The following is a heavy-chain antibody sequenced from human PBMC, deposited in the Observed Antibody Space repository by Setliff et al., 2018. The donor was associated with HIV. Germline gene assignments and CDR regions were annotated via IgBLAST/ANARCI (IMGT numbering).Heavy chain of an antibody. CDR3: ASLIVVVVAVDY. CDR2: IYYSGST. CDR1: GGSISSSSYY. D-gene: IGHD2-15*01. V-gene: IGHV4-39*01. Sequence: SETLSLTCTVSGGSISSSSYYWGWIRQPPGKGLEWIGSIYYSGSTYYNPSLKSRVTISVDTSKNQFPLKLSSVTAADTAVYYCASLIVVVVAVDYWGQGTLVTVSS. J-gene: IGHJ4*02.